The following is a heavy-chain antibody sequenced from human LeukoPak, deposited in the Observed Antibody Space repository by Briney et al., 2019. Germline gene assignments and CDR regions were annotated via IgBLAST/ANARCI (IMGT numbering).Heavy chain of an antibody. Sequence: SQTLSLTCAISGDSVSSNSVSWNWVRQSPSRGLEWLGRTQYRSKWNSDYAVSVKGRITINADTSKNQFSLQLDSVTPEDTAVYYCARDGTWRLDLWGQGTLVTVSS. V-gene: IGHV6-1*01. J-gene: IGHJ5*02. CDR1: GDSVSSNSVS. D-gene: IGHD1-1*01. CDR3: ARDGTWRLDL. CDR2: TQYRSKWNS.